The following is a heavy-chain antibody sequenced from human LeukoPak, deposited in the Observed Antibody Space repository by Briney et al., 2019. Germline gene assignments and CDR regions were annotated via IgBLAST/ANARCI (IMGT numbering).Heavy chain of an antibody. Sequence: GGSLRLSCAASGFTFSDYYMSWIRQAPGKGLEWVSYISSSGSTIYYADSVKGRFTISRDNAKNSLYLQVNSLRAEDTAVYYCARLRADSSSYGSDDAFDIWGQGTMVTVSS. CDR3: ARLRADSSSYGSDDAFDI. CDR2: ISSSGSTI. V-gene: IGHV3-11*01. CDR1: GFTFSDYY. J-gene: IGHJ3*02. D-gene: IGHD6-13*01.